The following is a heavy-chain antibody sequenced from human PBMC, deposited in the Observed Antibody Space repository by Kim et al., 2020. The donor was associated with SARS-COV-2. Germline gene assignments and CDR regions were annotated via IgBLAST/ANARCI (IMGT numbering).Heavy chain of an antibody. J-gene: IGHJ3*01. D-gene: IGHD6-19*01. Sequence: GGSLRLSCVASGFTFSNYAMSWVRQAPGKGLEWVSSISGSGGRTYYADSVKGRFTISRDNSKNTLYLQMNSLRAEDTALFYCAKEDWRYTSVWLATEDALDVWGQGTMVTVSS. CDR1: GFTFSNYA. V-gene: IGHV3-23*01. CDR2: ISGSGGRT. CDR3: AKEDWRYTSVWLATEDALDV.